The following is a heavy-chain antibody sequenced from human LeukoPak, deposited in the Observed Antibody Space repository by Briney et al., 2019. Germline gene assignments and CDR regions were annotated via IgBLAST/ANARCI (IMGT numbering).Heavy chain of an antibody. V-gene: IGHV3-15*01. CDR3: ATSCSRGSCYWGYFDY. CDR1: GFTFSHTW. CDR2: IRSKTDGAAT. Sequence: GGSLRLSCAASGFTFSHTWMNWVRQAPGKGLEWVGRIRSKTDGAATEYAAPMKGKFTISRDDSKSTLYLQIDSLKAEDTAVYYCATSCSRGSCYWGYFDYWGQGSLVTVSS. D-gene: IGHD2-15*01. J-gene: IGHJ4*02.